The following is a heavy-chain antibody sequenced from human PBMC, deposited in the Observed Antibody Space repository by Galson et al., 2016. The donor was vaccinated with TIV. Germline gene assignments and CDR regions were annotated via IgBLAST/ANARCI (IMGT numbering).Heavy chain of an antibody. CDR3: ERISGYHDSSGHYIPRSFDY. V-gene: IGHV2-70*11. CDR1: GFSLSTAGMC. J-gene: IGHJ4*02. CDR2: IDWDDDK. Sequence: PALVKPTQTLTLTCTFSGFSLSTAGMCVNWIRQPPGKALEWLARIDWDDDKSYSPSLKTRLTISKDTSKNQVVLTMTNMDPVDTATYYCERISGYHDSSGHYIPRSFDYWGQGALVTVSS. D-gene: IGHD3-22*01.